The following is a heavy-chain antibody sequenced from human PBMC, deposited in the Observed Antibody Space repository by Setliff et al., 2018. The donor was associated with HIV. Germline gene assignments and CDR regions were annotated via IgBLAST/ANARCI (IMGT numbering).Heavy chain of an antibody. D-gene: IGHD6-19*01. CDR2: INPSGGSS. V-gene: IGHV1-46*01. Sequence: GASVKVSCKASGYTFTSYYMNWVRQAPGQGLEWMGIINPSGGSSTYAQKFQGRVAMTRDTSTSTVYMELSSLRSEDTAVYYCAREGQWLDMGDAFDIWGQGTMVTVSS. CDR3: AREGQWLDMGDAFDI. J-gene: IGHJ3*02. CDR1: GYTFTSYY.